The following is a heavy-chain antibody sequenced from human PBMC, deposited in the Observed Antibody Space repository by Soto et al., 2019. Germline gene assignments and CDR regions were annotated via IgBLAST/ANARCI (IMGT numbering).Heavy chain of an antibody. Sequence: GGSLRLSCAASGFTFSSYSMNWVRQAPGKGLEWVSSISSSSSYIYYADSVKGRFTISRDNAKNSLYLQMNSLRAEDTAVYYCARDRGGPYYYDSSGNDAFDIWGQGTMVTVSS. V-gene: IGHV3-21*01. CDR3: ARDRGGPYYYDSSGNDAFDI. J-gene: IGHJ3*02. CDR2: ISSSSSYI. D-gene: IGHD3-22*01. CDR1: GFTFSSYS.